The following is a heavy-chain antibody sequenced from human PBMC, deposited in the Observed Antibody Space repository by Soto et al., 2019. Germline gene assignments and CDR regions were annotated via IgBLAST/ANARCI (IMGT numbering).Heavy chain of an antibody. V-gene: IGHV3-30*18. J-gene: IGHJ6*02. CDR2: ISYDGSNK. D-gene: IGHD6-13*01. CDR3: AKQQLALSYYYGMDV. CDR1: GFTFSSYG. Sequence: TGGSLRLSCAASGFTFSSYGMHWVRQAPGKGLEWVAVISYDGSNKYYADSVKGRFTISRDNSKNTLYLQMNSLRAEDTAVYYCAKQQLALSYYYGMDVWGQGTTVTVSS.